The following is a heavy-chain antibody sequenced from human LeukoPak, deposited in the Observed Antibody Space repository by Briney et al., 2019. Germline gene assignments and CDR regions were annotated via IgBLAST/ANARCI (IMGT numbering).Heavy chain of an antibody. D-gene: IGHD3-10*01. CDR2: INHSGST. J-gene: IGHJ4*02. Sequence: SETLPLTCAVYGGSFSGYYWSWIRQPPGKGLEWIGEINHSGSTNYNPSLKSRVTISVDTSKNQFSLKLSSVTAADTAVYYCARAGDLDPIDYWGQGTLVTVSS. CDR1: GGSFSGYY. V-gene: IGHV4-34*01. CDR3: ARAGDLDPIDY.